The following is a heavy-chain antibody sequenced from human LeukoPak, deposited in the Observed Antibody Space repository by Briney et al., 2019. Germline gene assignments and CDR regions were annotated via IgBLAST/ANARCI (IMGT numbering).Heavy chain of an antibody. CDR2: ISSSSSYI. CDR1: GFTFSSYS. CDR3: ARDVSNTAMVTL. J-gene: IGHJ4*02. Sequence: GGSLRLSCAASGFTFSSYSMSWVRQAPGKGREWVSSISSSSSYIYYADSVKGRFTISRDNAKNSLYLQMNSLRAEDTAVYYCARDVSNTAMVTLWGQGTLVTVSS. V-gene: IGHV3-21*01. D-gene: IGHD5-18*01.